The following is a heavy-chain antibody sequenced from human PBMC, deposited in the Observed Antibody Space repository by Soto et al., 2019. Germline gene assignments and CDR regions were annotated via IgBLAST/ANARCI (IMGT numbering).Heavy chain of an antibody. CDR1: GFPVSSNY. CDR2: IYSGGST. V-gene: IGHV3-66*01. CDR3: ARARARSGYLWSSSGMDV. D-gene: IGHD3-22*01. Sequence: PGGSLRLSCAASGFPVSSNYMSWVRQAPGKGLEWVSVIYSGGSTYYADSVKGRFTISRDNSKNTLYLQMNSLRAEDTAVYYCARARARSGYLWSSSGMDVWGQGTTVTVS. J-gene: IGHJ6*02.